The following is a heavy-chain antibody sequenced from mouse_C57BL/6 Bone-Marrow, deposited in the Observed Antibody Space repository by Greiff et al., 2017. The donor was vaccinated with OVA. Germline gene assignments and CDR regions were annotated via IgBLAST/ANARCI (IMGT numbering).Heavy chain of an antibody. J-gene: IGHJ3*01. V-gene: IGHV1-76*01. CDR3: AHYGNWFAY. CDR2: IYPGSGNT. D-gene: IGHD2-1*01. Sequence: QVQLQQSGAELVRPGASVKLSCKASGYTFTDYYINWVKQRPGQGLEWIARIYPGSGNTYYNEKFKGKATLTAEKSSSTAYMQLSSLTSEDYAVDFCAHYGNWFAYWGQGTLVTVSA. CDR1: GYTFTDYY.